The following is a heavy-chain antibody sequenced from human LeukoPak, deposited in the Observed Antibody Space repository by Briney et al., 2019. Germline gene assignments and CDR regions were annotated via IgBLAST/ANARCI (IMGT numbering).Heavy chain of an antibody. D-gene: IGHD6-6*01. CDR2: MNPNSGNT. CDR1: GYTFTSYD. J-gene: IGHJ4*02. V-gene: IGHV1-8*01. Sequence: ASVKVSCKASGYTFTSYDINWVRQATGQGLEWMGWMNPNSGNTGYAQKFQGRVTMTRNTSISTAYMELSSLRSEDTAVYYCARAASIAARIDPRYWGQGTLVTVSS. CDR3: ARAASIAARIDPRY.